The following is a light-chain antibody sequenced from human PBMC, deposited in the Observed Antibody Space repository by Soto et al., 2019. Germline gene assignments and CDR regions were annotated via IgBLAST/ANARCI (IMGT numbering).Light chain of an antibody. CDR2: GAS. Sequence: EIVLTQSPGTLSLSPGERATLSCRASQSVSRNFFAWYQQKPGQAPRLLIYGASNRATGIPDRFSGSGSGTDFTLTIRSLQPEDFATYYCQQLNSYPPWTFGQGTRVEI. CDR3: QQLNSYPPWT. J-gene: IGKJ1*01. CDR1: QSVSRNF. V-gene: IGKV3-20*01.